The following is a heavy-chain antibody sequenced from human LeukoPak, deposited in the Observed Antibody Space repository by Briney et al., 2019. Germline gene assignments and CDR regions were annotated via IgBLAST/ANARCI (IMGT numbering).Heavy chain of an antibody. D-gene: IGHD6-13*01. J-gene: IGHJ4*02. CDR2: IDPSDSYT. CDR1: GXSFTSYW. CDR3: ARLGYSSSWYLDY. V-gene: IGHV5-10-1*01. Sequence: GASLKISCQGSGXSFTSYWIGWVRQMPGKGLEWMGRIDPSDSYTNYSPSFQGHVTISVDKSISTAYLQWSSLKASDIAIYYCARLGYSSSWYLDYWGQGSLVTVSS.